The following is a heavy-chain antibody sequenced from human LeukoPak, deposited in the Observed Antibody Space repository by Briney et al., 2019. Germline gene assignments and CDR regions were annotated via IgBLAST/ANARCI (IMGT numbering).Heavy chain of an antibody. CDR3: AKMYSSSWYYFDY. J-gene: IGHJ4*02. Sequence: PGGSLRLSCAASGFTFDDYAMHWVRQAPGKGLEWVSGISGSGGSTYYADSVKGRFTISRDNSKNTLYLQMNSLRAEDTAVYYCAKMYSSSWYYFDYWGQGTLVTVSS. CDR2: ISGSGGST. V-gene: IGHV3-23*01. CDR1: GFTFDDYA. D-gene: IGHD6-13*01.